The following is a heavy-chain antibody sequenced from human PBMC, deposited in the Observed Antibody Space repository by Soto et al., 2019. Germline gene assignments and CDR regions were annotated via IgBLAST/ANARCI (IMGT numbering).Heavy chain of an antibody. CDR3: ARDDCISTSCYIGY. Sequence: VQLVQSGAEVKKPGASVKFSCRASGYTFTSYGISWVRQAPGQGLEWMGWMSAYIGNTHYAQKLQGRDTITTDTPTSKAYMELRSLRSDDTAVYYWARDDCISTSCYIGYWGQGTLVTVSS. V-gene: IGHV1-18*01. J-gene: IGHJ4*02. D-gene: IGHD2-2*02. CDR2: MSAYIGNT. CDR1: GYTFTSYG.